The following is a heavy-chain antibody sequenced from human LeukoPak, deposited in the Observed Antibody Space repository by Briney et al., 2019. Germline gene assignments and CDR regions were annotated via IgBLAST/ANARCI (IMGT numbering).Heavy chain of an antibody. D-gene: IGHD3-22*01. V-gene: IGHV4-34*01. J-gene: IGHJ5*02. CDR2: INHSGST. CDR3: ARGRGYYDSSGYLA. CDR1: GFTFSNYA. Sequence: GSPRLSCATSGFTFSNYAMSWVRQPPGKGLEWIGEINHSGSTNYNPSLKSRVTISVDTSKNQFSLKLSSVTAADTAVYYCARGRGYYDSSGYLAWGQGTLVTVSS.